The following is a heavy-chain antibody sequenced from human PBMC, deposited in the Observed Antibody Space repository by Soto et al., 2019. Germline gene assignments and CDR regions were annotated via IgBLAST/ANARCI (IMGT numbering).Heavy chain of an antibody. CDR3: ARATAPCWFAP. V-gene: IGHV4-31*03. CDR2: IYHSGTT. Sequence: QVRLQESGPGLVKPSQTLSLTCIVSGASISTGGYYWSWIRQRPGKGLELIGYIYHSGTTYYNPSLESRLSISADSSKNLLSLNLTSVTAADTAIYYCARATAPCWFAPWGQGTLVTVSS. J-gene: IGHJ5*02. D-gene: IGHD1-1*01. CDR1: GASISTGGYY.